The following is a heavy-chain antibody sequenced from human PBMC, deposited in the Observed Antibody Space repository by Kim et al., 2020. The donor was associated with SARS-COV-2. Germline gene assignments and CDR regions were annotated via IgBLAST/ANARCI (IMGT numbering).Heavy chain of an antibody. V-gene: IGHV5-10-1*01. CDR2: SYT. J-gene: IGHJ4*02. D-gene: IGHD4-17*01. CDR3: ARSYGDYGY. Sequence: SYTNYGPSFQGHVTISADKSISTAYLQWSSLKASDTAMYYCARSYGDYGYWGQGTLVTVSS.